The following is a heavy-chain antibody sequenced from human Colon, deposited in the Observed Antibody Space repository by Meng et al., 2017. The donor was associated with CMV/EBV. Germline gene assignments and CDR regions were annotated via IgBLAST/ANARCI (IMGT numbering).Heavy chain of an antibody. V-gene: IGHV1-2*02. CDR1: GYPFTDYH. CDR2: LNPNSGYT. CDR3: ARDVDRNFGDATQKLYAMGV. D-gene: IGHD5-24*01. Sequence: ASVKVSCKASGYPFTDYHLYWVRQVPGQGLEWMGWLNPNSGYTRLAGHFQGRLTMTRDTSVSTVYMELSSLKSDDTAVYYCARDVDRNFGDATQKLYAMGVWGQGTTVTVSS. J-gene: IGHJ6*02.